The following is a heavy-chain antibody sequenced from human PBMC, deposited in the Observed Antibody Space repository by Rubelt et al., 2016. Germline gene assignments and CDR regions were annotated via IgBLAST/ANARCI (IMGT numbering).Heavy chain of an antibody. J-gene: IGHJ4*02. CDR1: GFTFIAYW. V-gene: IGHV3-74*01. D-gene: IGHD1/OR15-1a*01. CDR2: ISSDGRST. Sequence: EVQLVESGGVLVQPGGSLQLSCAASGFTFIAYWMHWVRQAPGKGLVWVSRISSDGRSTSYADSVKGGFTIPRDNAKSTLYLQMDRLRAEDTAVYWCAREWSGNNFFLDYWGQGALVTVSS. CDR3: AREWSGNNFFLDY.